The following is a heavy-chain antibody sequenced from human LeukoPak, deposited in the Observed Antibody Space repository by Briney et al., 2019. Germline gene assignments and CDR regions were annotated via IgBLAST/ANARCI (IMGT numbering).Heavy chain of an antibody. V-gene: IGHV4-30-4*08. Sequence: SETLSLTCTVSGGSISSGDYYWSWIRQPPGRGLEWIGYIYYSGSTYYNPSLKSRVTISVDTSKNQFSLKLSSVTAADTAVYYCARDLRRITMVRGVIPNPFAFDIWGQGTMATVSS. J-gene: IGHJ3*02. CDR1: GGSISSGDYY. D-gene: IGHD3-10*01. CDR2: IYYSGST. CDR3: ARDLRRITMVRGVIPNPFAFDI.